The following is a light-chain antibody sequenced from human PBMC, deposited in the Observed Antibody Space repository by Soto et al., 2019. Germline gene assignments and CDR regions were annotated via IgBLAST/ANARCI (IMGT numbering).Light chain of an antibody. J-gene: IGKJ2*01. V-gene: IGKV3-11*01. CDR2: DTS. CDR1: QSFSSY. CDR3: QQRSNWPPYT. Sequence: EIVLTQSPATLSLSPGERATLSCRASQSFSSYLAWYQQKPGQAPRLLIYDTSNRATGIPARFSGSGSGTDFTLTISSLEPEDLAVYYCQQRSNWPPYTFGQGTKLEIK.